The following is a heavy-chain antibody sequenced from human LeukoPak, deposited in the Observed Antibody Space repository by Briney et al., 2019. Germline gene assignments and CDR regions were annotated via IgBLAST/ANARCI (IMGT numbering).Heavy chain of an antibody. V-gene: IGHV4-39*07. J-gene: IGHJ4*02. CDR1: GGSISSSSYY. Sequence: SETLSLTCAVSGGSISSSSYYWGWIRQPPGKGLEWIGSIYYSGSTYYNPSLKSRVTISVDTSKNQFSLKLSSVTAADTAVYYCARGPVWFGELFGDYWGQGTLVTVSP. CDR3: ARGPVWFGELFGDY. D-gene: IGHD3-10*01. CDR2: IYYSGST.